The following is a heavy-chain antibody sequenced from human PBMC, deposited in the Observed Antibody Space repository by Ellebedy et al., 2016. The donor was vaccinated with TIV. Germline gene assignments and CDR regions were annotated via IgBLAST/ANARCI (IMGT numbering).Heavy chain of an antibody. CDR1: GDPLPIHY. V-gene: IGHV1-2*02. J-gene: IGHJ4*02. CDR2: IRPNIGDT. CDR3: GRGSYGGKVDH. D-gene: IGHD4-23*01. Sequence: ASVKVSCXASGDPLPIHYMHWLRQAPGQGLEWMGWIRPNIGDTSYTQNFEARVTMTSDTSTSTVYMELDRLRSDDTAVYYCGRGSYGGKVDHWGQGTLVTVSS.